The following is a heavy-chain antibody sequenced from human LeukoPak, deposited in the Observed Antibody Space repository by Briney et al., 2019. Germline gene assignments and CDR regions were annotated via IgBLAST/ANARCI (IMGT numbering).Heavy chain of an antibody. V-gene: IGHV3-53*01. CDR3: AKGALQLWLSWFDP. CDR2: IYSGGST. D-gene: IGHD5-18*01. Sequence: PGGSLRLSCAASGFTVSSNYMSWVRQAPGKGLEWVSVIYSGGSTYYADSVKGRFTISRDNSKNTLYLQMNSLRAEDTAVYYCAKGALQLWLSWFDPWGQGTLVTVSS. J-gene: IGHJ5*02. CDR1: GFTVSSNY.